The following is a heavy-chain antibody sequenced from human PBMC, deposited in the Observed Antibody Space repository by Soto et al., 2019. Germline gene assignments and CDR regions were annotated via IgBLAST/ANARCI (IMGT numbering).Heavy chain of an antibody. D-gene: IGHD4-4*01. CDR2: ITSSGTT. J-gene: IGHJ5*02. V-gene: IGHV4-34*01. CDR3: VEACHALATEGFAL. CDR1: GGSFSDSY. Sequence: SETLSLTCGVFGGSFSDSYWSWIRQSPGKGLEWIGEITSSGTTYYNPSLKSRVTISGDTSKNQFSLEVRSVTAADTAVYYCVEACHALATEGFALCGQGTLDIVS.